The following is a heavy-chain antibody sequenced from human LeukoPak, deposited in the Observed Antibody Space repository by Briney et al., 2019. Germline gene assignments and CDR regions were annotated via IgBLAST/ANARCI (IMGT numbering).Heavy chain of an antibody. D-gene: IGHD5-18*01. CDR2: INWNGDST. Sequence: GGSLRLSCAASGFTFDDYGMSWVRQAPGKGLEWVSGINWNGDSTGYADSVKGRFTISRDNARNSLYLQTNSLRAEGTALYYCAREAGYSYNFYFVYWGQGTLVTVSS. CDR1: GFTFDDYG. V-gene: IGHV3-20*04. CDR3: AREAGYSYNFYFVY. J-gene: IGHJ4*02.